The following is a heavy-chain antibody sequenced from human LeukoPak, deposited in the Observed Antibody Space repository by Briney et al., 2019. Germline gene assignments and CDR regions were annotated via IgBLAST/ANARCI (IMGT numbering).Heavy chain of an antibody. J-gene: IGHJ4*02. CDR1: GYTLSAYY. CDR2: ISPYSGAT. CDR3: ARVEGTAGTLDD. Sequence: ASVKVSCKASGYTLSAYYVHWVRQAPGQGLEWMGWISPYSGATTYAQKSQGRVTLTSDTSITTAYLELTGLRSDDTAVYYCARVEGTAGTLDDWGQGTLVTVSS. D-gene: IGHD2-21*02. V-gene: IGHV1-2*02.